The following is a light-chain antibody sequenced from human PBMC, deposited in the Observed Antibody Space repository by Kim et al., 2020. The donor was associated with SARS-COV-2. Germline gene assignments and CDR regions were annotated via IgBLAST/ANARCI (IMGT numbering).Light chain of an antibody. CDR3: NSRDSSGNHLV. Sequence: ALGQTVRITCQGDSLRNYYAIWYQQKPGQAPVLVIYGKNNRPSGIPDRFSGSSSGNTASLTITGAQAEDEADYYCNSRDSSGNHLVFGGGTQLTVL. J-gene: IGLJ2*01. V-gene: IGLV3-19*01. CDR2: GKN. CDR1: SLRNYY.